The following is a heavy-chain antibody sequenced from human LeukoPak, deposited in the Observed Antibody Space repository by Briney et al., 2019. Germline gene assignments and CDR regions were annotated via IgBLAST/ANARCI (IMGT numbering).Heavy chain of an antibody. D-gene: IGHD3-22*01. CDR2: IRYDGNNK. Sequence: PGGSLRLSCGASGFTFSSYGMHWVRQAPGKGLEWVAFIRYDGNNKYQPDSVKGRFTISRDNSKNTLYLQMNSLRAEDTAVYYCARDYYDSRAQGKASDYWGQGTLVTVSS. V-gene: IGHV3-30*02. CDR1: GFTFSSYG. J-gene: IGHJ4*02. CDR3: ARDYYDSRAQGKASDY.